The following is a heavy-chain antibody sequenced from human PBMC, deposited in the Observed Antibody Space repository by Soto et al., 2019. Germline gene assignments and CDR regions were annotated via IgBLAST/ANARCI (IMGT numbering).Heavy chain of an antibody. CDR1: GFTFSSYG. CDR2: ISYDGSNK. V-gene: IGHV3-30*18. Sequence: GGSLRLSCAASGFTFSSYGMHWVRQAPGKGLEWVAVISYDGSNKYYADSVKGRFTISRDNSKNTLYLQMNSLRAEDTAVYYCANSQWLVPERYARAEYFQHWGQGTLVTVSS. CDR3: ANSQWLVPERYARAEYFQH. D-gene: IGHD6-19*01. J-gene: IGHJ1*01.